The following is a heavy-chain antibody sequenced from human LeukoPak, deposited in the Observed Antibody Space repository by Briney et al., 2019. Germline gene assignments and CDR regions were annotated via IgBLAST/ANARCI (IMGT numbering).Heavy chain of an antibody. CDR1: GFTFSNFE. Sequence: GGSLRPSSAAPGFTFSNFEMNWVPQAPGKGLECVSYISNSGSTIYYADSVKGRFTISRDNAKNSLYLQMNSLRAEDTAIYYCASLLVVTTEEFDYWGQGTLVTVSS. CDR3: ASLLVVTTEEFDY. J-gene: IGHJ4*02. D-gene: IGHD1-26*01. V-gene: IGHV3-48*03. CDR2: ISNSGSTI.